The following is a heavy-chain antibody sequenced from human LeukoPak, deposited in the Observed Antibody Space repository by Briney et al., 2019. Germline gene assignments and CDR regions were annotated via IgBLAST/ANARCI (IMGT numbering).Heavy chain of an antibody. CDR1: GFVFSSYS. Sequence: PGGCLRLSFAASGFVFSSYSFNWVRQAPGKGLEWVASVNTVSSYIYYADSVRGRFTISRDNAKHSVLLQMNSLRAEDMAMYYCVRLRRNSDSSGYFYYYDNWGQGTLVTVSS. V-gene: IGHV3-21*01. J-gene: IGHJ4*02. D-gene: IGHD3-22*01. CDR3: VRLRRNSDSSGYFYYYDN. CDR2: VNTVSSYI.